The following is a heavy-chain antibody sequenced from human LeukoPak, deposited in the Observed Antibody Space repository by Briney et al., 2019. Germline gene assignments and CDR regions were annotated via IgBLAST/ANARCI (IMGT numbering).Heavy chain of an antibody. V-gene: IGHV3-21*01. CDR1: GFTFSSYS. CDR2: ISSSSGYI. D-gene: IGHD5-24*01. CDR3: ARKENFDY. Sequence: PGGSLRLSCAASGFTFSSYSMNWVRQAPGKGLEWVSSISSSSGYIYYADSVKGRFTISRDNAKNSLYLQMNSLRAEDTAVYYCARKENFDYWGQGTLVTVSS. J-gene: IGHJ4*02.